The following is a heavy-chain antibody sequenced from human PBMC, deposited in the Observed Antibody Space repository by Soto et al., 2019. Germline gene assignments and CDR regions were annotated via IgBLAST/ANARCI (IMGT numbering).Heavy chain of an antibody. V-gene: IGHV1-69*13. Sequence: GASVKVSCKASGGTFSSYAISWVRQAPGQGLEWMGGIIPIFGTANYAQKFQGRVTITADESTSTAYMELSSLRSEDTAVYYCARDVYYDSSGYLVGGYYYYYGMDVWGQGTTVTVSS. CDR3: ARDVYYDSSGYLVGGYYYYYGMDV. CDR1: GGTFSSYA. D-gene: IGHD3-22*01. CDR2: IIPIFGTA. J-gene: IGHJ6*02.